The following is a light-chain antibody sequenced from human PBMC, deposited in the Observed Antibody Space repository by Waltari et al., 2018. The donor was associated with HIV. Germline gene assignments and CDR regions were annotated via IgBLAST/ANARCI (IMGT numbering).Light chain of an antibody. V-gene: IGKV1-33*01. CDR3: QQYDNLQVT. CDR1: QDSSNH. J-gene: IGKJ4*01. CDR2: DAS. Sequence: DIQLTQSPSSLSASVGDRVTITCQASQDSSNHLNWYQQRPGKAPRLLIYDASNLQTGVPSRFSGSGSGTDFIFTISSLQPEDIATYYCQQYDNLQVTFGGGTKVEIK.